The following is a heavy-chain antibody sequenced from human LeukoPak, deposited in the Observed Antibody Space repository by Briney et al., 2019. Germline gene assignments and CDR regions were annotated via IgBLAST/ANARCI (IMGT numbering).Heavy chain of an antibody. V-gene: IGHV4-4*07. CDR1: GGSISSYY. D-gene: IGHD3-10*01. CDR3: ARDLYYYGSGSLADY. Sequence: KTSETLSLTCTVSGGSISSYYWSWIRQPAGKGLEWIGRIYTSGSTNYHPSLKSRVTMSVDTSKNQFSLKLSSVTAADTAVYYCARDLYYYGSGSLADYWGQGTLVTVSS. J-gene: IGHJ4*02. CDR2: IYTSGST.